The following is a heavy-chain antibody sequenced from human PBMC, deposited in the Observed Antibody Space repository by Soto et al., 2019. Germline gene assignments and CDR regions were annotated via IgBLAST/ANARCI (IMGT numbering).Heavy chain of an antibody. V-gene: IGHV1-18*01. Sequence: ASVKVSCKASGYTFTSYGISWVRQAPGQGLEWMGWISANNGNTNYAQKLQGRVTMTTNTSTSTAYMELRSLRSEDTAVYYCARGLSIAAAGPWENWFDPWGQGTLVTVSS. D-gene: IGHD6-13*01. CDR1: GYTFTSYG. CDR3: ARGLSIAAAGPWENWFDP. J-gene: IGHJ5*02. CDR2: ISANNGNT.